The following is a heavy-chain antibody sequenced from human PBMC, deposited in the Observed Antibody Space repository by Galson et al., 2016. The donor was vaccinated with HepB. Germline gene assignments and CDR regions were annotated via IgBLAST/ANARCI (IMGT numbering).Heavy chain of an antibody. CDR1: GFTFHGNS. J-gene: IGHJ4*02. CDR2: ISSSGTTV. D-gene: IGHD3-3*01. CDR3: ARVCFLEWSFDY. V-gene: IGHV3-48*02. Sequence: SLRLSCAASGFTFHGNSMTWVRQAPGKGLEWISHISSSGTTVNYADSVKGRFTISRDNAKNSLFLQMNSLRDEDTAVYDFARVCFLEWSFDYWGQGTLVSISS.